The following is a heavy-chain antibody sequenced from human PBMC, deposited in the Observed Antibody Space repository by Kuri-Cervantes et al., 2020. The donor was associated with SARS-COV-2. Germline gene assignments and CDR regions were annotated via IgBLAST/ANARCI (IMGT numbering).Heavy chain of an antibody. D-gene: IGHD1-7*01. J-gene: IGHJ3*02. V-gene: IGHV3-74*01. CDR2: INSDGSST. Sequence: GESLKISCAASGFTFRSYWMHWVRQAPGKGLVWVSRINSDGSSTSYADSVKGRFTISRDNAKNTLYLQMNSPRAEDTAVYYCARDNWNYGDAFDIWGQGTMVTVSS. CDR1: GFTFRSYW. CDR3: ARDNWNYGDAFDI.